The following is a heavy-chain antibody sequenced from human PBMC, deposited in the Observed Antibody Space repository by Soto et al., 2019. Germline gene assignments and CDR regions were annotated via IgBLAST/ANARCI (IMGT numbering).Heavy chain of an antibody. CDR1: GGSISSGGYY. D-gene: IGHD4-17*01. V-gene: IGHV4-31*03. CDR2: IYYSGST. J-gene: IGHJ4*02. CDR3: ARTTVTTDYYFDY. Sequence: SETLSLTCPVSGGSISSGGYYWSWIRQHPGKGLEWIGYIYYSGSTYYNPSLKSRVTISVDTSKNQFSLKLSSVTAADTAVYYCARTTVTTDYYFDYWGQGTLVTVSS.